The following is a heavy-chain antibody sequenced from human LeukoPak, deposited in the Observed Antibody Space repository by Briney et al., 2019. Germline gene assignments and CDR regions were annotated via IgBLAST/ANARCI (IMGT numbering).Heavy chain of an antibody. CDR3: ARVGYFYYGSGSYPYLDY. CDR2: ISSSSSYI. V-gene: IGHV3-21*01. D-gene: IGHD3-10*01. Sequence: GGSLRLPCAASGFTLSSYSMNWVRQAPGKGLEWVSSISSSSSYIYYADSVKGRFTISRDNAKNSLYLQMNSLRAEDTAVYYCARVGYFYYGSGSYPYLDYWGQGTLVTVSS. CDR1: GFTLSSYS. J-gene: IGHJ4*02.